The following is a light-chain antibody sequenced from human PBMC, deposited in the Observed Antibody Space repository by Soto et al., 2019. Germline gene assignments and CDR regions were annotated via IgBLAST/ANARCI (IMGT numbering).Light chain of an antibody. Sequence: DIQMTQSPSTLSASVGDTVTITCRASQSVSFWLAWYQQKPGKAPKLFIYDASTLYSGVPSRFSGSRSGTEFTLTISSLQPDDFASYYCQQYNSFAPYSFGQGTKLEI. CDR2: DAS. J-gene: IGKJ2*03. V-gene: IGKV1-5*01. CDR3: QQYNSFAPYS. CDR1: QSVSFW.